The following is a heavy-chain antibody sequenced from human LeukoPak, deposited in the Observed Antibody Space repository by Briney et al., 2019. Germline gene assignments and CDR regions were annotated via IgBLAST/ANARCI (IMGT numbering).Heavy chain of an antibody. J-gene: IGHJ4*02. Sequence: GGSLRLSCEASGFSFSSHGMSWVRQAPGKGLELVSGIIGGAGSTYYADSVKGRVTISGDNSNNALFLQMNSLRAEDTAVYYCAHGAMYQLDYWGQGTLVTVSS. CDR2: IIGGAGST. CDR3: AHGAMYQLDY. V-gene: IGHV3-23*01. D-gene: IGHD2-2*01. CDR1: GFSFSSHG.